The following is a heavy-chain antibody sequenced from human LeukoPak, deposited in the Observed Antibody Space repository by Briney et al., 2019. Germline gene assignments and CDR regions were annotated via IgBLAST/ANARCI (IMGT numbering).Heavy chain of an antibody. J-gene: IGHJ4*02. CDR1: GFTFSSYG. CDR3: AKSIRYSSSEIY. D-gene: IGHD6-13*01. CDR2: ISGSGGST. V-gene: IGHV3-23*01. Sequence: GGSLRLSCAASGFTFSSYGMSWVRQAPGKGLEWVSVISGSGGSTYYADSVKGRFTISRDNSKNTLYLQMNSLRAEDTAVYYCAKSIRYSSSEIYWGQGTLVTVSS.